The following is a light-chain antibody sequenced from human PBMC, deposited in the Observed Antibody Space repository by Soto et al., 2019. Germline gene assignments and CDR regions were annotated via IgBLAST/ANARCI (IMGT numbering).Light chain of an antibody. Sequence: QSALTQPASVSASPGQSITISCTGTSSDVGGYKFVSWYQHHPGKAPKLMIYEVNNRPSGVSNRFSGSKSGNTASLTISVLQPEDEADYYCLSYTSDNTRVFGGGTKLTVL. V-gene: IGLV2-14*01. CDR3: LSYTSDNTRV. J-gene: IGLJ3*02. CDR1: SSDVGGYKF. CDR2: EVN.